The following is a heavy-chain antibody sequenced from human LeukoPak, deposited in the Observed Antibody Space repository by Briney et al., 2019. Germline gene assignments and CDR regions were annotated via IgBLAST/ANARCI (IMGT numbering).Heavy chain of an antibody. Sequence: ASVKVSCKASGYTFTGYYLHWVRQAPGQGLEWMGWINPNSGGTNYAKKFQGRVTMTRDTSISTAYMELSSLRSDDTAVYYCARYCDVARCLPFDYWGQGSPVTVSS. D-gene: IGHD3-16*01. CDR2: INPNSGGT. CDR1: GYTFTGYY. CDR3: ARYCDVARCLPFDY. V-gene: IGHV1-2*02. J-gene: IGHJ4*02.